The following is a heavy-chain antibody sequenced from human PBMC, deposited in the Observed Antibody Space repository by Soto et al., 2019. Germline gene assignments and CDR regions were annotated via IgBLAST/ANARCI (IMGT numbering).Heavy chain of an antibody. CDR1: GYTLTELS. D-gene: IGHD6-13*01. CDR3: AHIAAAPPHQPDY. CDR2: FDPEDGET. Sequence: AAVKVSCKVSGYTLTELSMHWVRQAPGKGLEWMGGFDPEDGETIYAQKFQGRVTMTEDTSTDTAYMELSSLRSEDTAVYYCAHIAAAPPHQPDYWGQGTLVTVSS. J-gene: IGHJ4*02. V-gene: IGHV1-24*01.